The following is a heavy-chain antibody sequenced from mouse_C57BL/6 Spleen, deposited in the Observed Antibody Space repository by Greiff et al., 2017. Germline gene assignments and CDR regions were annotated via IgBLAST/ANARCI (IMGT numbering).Heavy chain of an antibody. CDR3: AREGDYGNYGYCDV. D-gene: IGHD2-1*01. J-gene: IGHJ1*03. CDR1: GYTFTDYY. Sequence: VQLQQSGPELVKPGASVKISCKASGYTFTDYYMNWVKQSHGKSLEWIGDINPNNGGTSYNQKFKGKATLTVDKSSSTAYMELRSLTSEDSAVYYCAREGDYGNYGYCDVWGTGTTVTVSS. V-gene: IGHV1-26*01. CDR2: INPNNGGT.